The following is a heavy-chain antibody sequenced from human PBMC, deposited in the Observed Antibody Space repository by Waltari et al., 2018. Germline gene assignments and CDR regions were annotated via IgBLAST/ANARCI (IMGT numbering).Heavy chain of an antibody. V-gene: IGHV4-39*07. Sequence: QLQLQDSGPGLVKPSETLSLTCTVSGGSISSSSYYWGWIRQPPGKGLEWIGSIYYSGNTYYNPSLKSRVTISVDTSKNQFSLKLSSVTAADTAVYYCARDLGSSWYRAFDIWGQGTMVTVSS. CDR2: IYYSGNT. J-gene: IGHJ3*02. D-gene: IGHD6-13*01. CDR3: ARDLGSSWYRAFDI. CDR1: GGSISSSSYY.